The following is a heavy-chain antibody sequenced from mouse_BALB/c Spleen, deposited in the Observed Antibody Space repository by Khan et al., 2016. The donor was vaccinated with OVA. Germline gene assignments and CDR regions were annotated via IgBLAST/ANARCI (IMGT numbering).Heavy chain of an antibody. CDR3: ARGDYYGSSSFAY. CDR2: ISCYNGST. D-gene: IGHD1-1*01. Sequence: LVETGASVKISCKASGYSFTGYYMHWVKQSHGKSLEWIGYISCYNGSTTYNQKFKGKATFTVDTSSSTVYMQFNSLTSEDSAVYYCARGDYYGSSSFAYWGQGTLVTVSA. CDR1: GYSFTGYY. V-gene: IGHV1S34*01. J-gene: IGHJ3*01.